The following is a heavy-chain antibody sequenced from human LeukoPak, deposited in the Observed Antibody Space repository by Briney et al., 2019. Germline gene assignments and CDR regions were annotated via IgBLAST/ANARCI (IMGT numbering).Heavy chain of an antibody. CDR3: ARLDYDFWSADRGNWFDP. CDR1: GYSFTSYW. V-gene: IGHV5-51*01. CDR2: IYPGDSDT. D-gene: IGHD3-3*01. J-gene: IGHJ5*02. Sequence: GESLKISCKGSGYSFTSYWIGWVRQMPGKGLEWMGIIYPGDSDTRYSPSFQGRVIISADKSISTAYLQWSSLKASDTAMYYCARLDYDFWSADRGNWFDPWGQGTLVTVSS.